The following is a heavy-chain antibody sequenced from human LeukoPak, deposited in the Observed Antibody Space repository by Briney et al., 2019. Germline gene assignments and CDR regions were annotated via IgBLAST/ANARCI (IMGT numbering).Heavy chain of an antibody. Sequence: PSETLSLTCAVYGGSFSGYHWSWIRQPAGKGLEWIGQIHTSGSTNYNPPLKSRVTMSIDTTEDQVSLTIRSVTAADTAFYYCARRDISSGWSFDYWGQGTLVTVSS. J-gene: IGHJ4*02. CDR3: ARRDISSGWSFDY. CDR2: IHTSGST. V-gene: IGHV4-59*10. D-gene: IGHD6-19*01. CDR1: GGSFSGYH.